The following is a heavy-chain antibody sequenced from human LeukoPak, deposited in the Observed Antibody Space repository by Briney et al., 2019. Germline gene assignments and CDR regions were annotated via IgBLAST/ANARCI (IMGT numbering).Heavy chain of an antibody. D-gene: IGHD3-22*01. J-gene: IGHJ4*02. V-gene: IGHV3-48*01. CDR3: ARDRAYYYDTSGSNY. Sequence: GGSLRLSCAASGFTFSSYSMNWVRQAPGKGLEWVSYISSSSTIYYADSVKGRFTISRDNAKNSLYLQMNSLRAEDTAVYYCARDRAYYYDTSGSNYWGQGTLVTISS. CDR2: ISSSSTI. CDR1: GFTFSSYS.